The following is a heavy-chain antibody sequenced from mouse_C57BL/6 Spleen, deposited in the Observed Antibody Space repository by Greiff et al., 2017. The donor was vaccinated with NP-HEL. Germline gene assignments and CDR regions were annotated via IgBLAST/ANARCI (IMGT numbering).Heavy chain of an antibody. CDR3: ARRELYGHDGAWLAY. D-gene: IGHD2-2*01. Sequence: QVQLQQSGAELVKPGASVKISCKASGYAFSSYWMNWVKQRPGKGLEWIGQIYPGDGDTNYNGKFKGKATLTADKSSSTAYMQLSSLTSEDFAVYCCARRELYGHDGAWLAYWGQGTLVTVSA. CDR1: GYAFSSYW. V-gene: IGHV1-80*01. J-gene: IGHJ3*01. CDR2: IYPGDGDT.